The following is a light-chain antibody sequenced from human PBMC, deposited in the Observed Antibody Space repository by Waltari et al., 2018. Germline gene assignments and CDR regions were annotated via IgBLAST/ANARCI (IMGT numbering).Light chain of an antibody. J-gene: IGKJ2*01. CDR1: QCVLFRSNSKNY. V-gene: IGKV4-1*01. Sequence: DIVMTESPDSLAVSLGERATMNCQSSQCVLFRSNSKNYLAWYRQKPGQPPNLLIYWAPPRESAVPDRFSGSGSVTDFTLTIRSLQAEDVAAYACQQYYYIPYTFGQGTKLEIK. CDR3: QQYYYIPYT. CDR2: WAP.